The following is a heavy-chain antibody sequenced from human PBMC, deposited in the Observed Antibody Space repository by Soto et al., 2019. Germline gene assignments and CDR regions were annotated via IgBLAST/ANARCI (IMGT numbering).Heavy chain of an antibody. CDR1: GFTFSEVG. Sequence: GGSLRLSCAASGFTFSEVGMSWVRQAPGKGLEWVGRIKSKTDGGTTDYAAPVKGRFTISRDDSKNTLYLQMNSLKTEDTAVYYCTTDCSSGCPTYPNDAFDIWGQGTMVTVSS. D-gene: IGHD6-19*01. V-gene: IGHV3-15*01. CDR3: TTDCSSGCPTYPNDAFDI. J-gene: IGHJ3*02. CDR2: IKSKTDGGTT.